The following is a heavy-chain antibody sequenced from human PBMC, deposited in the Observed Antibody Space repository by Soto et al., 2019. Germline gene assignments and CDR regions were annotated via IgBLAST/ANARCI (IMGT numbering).Heavy chain of an antibody. V-gene: IGHV3-23*01. J-gene: IGHJ4*02. D-gene: IGHD2-2*01. CDR3: EKARCSTTNCYVPDY. CDR1: GFTFSTYT. Sequence: EVQLLESGGGLVQPGGSLRLSCAASGFTFSTYTMSWVRQAPGKGLEWVSVIGGGGSSPSYVDSVQGRFTISRDNYKNTLFLQMNSLRAEDTAMYYWEKARCSTTNCYVPDYWGQGTLVTVSS. CDR2: IGGGGSSP.